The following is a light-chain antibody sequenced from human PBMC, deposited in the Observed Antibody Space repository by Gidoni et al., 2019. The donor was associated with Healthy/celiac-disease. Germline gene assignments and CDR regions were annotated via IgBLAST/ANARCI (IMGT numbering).Light chain of an antibody. CDR2: LGS. CDR1: QSLLHSNGYNY. Sequence: DIVMTQSTLSLPVTPGEPASISCRSSQSLLHSNGYNYLDWYLQKPGQSPQLLIYLGSNRASGVPDRFSGSGSGTDFTLKISRVEAEDVGVYDCMQALQTTPDNFGQGTKLEIK. J-gene: IGKJ2*01. CDR3: MQALQTTPDN. V-gene: IGKV2-28*01.